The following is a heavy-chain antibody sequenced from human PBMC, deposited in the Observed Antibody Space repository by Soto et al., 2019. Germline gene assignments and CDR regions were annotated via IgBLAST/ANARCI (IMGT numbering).Heavy chain of an antibody. D-gene: IGHD3-10*01. V-gene: IGHV3-33*01. CDR1: GFIFSNYG. CDR3: AAGEPLNY. Sequence: VVSLRLSCAASGFIFSNYGMHWVRQAPGKGLEWVAIIWYDGSNKYYADSVKSRFTISRDNSKNTVYLQMNSLRAEDTAMYFCAAGEPLNYRGQGTLVTVSS. J-gene: IGHJ4*02. CDR2: IWYDGSNK.